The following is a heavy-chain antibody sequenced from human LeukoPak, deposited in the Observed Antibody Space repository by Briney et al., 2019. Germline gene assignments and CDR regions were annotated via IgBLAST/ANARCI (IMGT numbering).Heavy chain of an antibody. D-gene: IGHD5-24*01. CDR3: AKDRGRWLQVETFDY. Sequence: PGGSLRLSCAASGFTFSSYAMSWVRKAPGKGLEWVSAISCSGGSTYYADSGKGRFTISRDNSKNTLYLQMNSLRAEDTAVYYCAKDRGRWLQVETFDYWGQGTLVTVSS. CDR1: GFTFSSYA. CDR2: ISCSGGST. V-gene: IGHV3-23*01. J-gene: IGHJ4*02.